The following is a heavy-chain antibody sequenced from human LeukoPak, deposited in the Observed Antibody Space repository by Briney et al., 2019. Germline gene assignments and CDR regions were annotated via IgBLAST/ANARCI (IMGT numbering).Heavy chain of an antibody. CDR2: IYTSGTT. Sequence: SETLSLTCTVSGGSITSYYWSWIRQPAGKGLEWIGRIYTSGTTKYNPSLKSRVTMSVDTSKNQFSLKLSSVTAADTAVYYCARHIAVAGTYYFDYWGQGILVTVSS. J-gene: IGHJ4*02. CDR1: GGSITSYY. D-gene: IGHD6-19*01. V-gene: IGHV4-4*07. CDR3: ARHIAVAGTYYFDY.